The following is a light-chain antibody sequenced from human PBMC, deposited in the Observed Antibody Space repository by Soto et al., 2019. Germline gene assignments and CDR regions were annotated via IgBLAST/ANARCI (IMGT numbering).Light chain of an antibody. V-gene: IGLV2-23*01. CDR1: SSDIGGYTL. J-gene: IGLJ2*01. CDR2: EGT. CDR3: CSSAGSYTFI. Sequence: QSVLTQPASVSGSPGQSITISCTGTSSDIGGYTLVSWYQQHPAKAPKLIIYEGTNRPSGISNRFSASTSGSAASLTPSGLQAEDAADYYCCSSAGSYTFIFGGGTKLTAL.